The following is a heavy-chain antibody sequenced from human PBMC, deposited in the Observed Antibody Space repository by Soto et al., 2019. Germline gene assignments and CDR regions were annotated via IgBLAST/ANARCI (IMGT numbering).Heavy chain of an antibody. D-gene: IGHD3-9*01. Sequence: QLQLQESGPGLVKPSETLSLTCSVSDDSINSDKYYWGWIRQPPGKGLEWIGSIYYRGNAYYNPSLQTRFTISLDKSRSQISLKLNSVTAADSAVYFCARLEGLATISYYFDFWGPGALVTVSS. J-gene: IGHJ4*02. V-gene: IGHV4-39*01. CDR3: ARLEGLATISYYFDF. CDR2: IYYRGNA. CDR1: DDSINSDKYY.